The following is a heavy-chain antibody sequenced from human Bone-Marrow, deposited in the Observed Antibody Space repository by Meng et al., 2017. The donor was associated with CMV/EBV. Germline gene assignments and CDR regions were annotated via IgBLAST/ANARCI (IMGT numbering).Heavy chain of an antibody. D-gene: IGHD4-11*01. J-gene: IGHJ6*02. Sequence: ASVKVSCKASGYTFTSYYMHWVRQAPGQGLEWMGIINPSGGSTSYAQKFQGRVTMTRNTSISTAYMELSSLRSEDTAVYYCAADHSNPLGVWGQKTTVTVSS. CDR1: GYTFTSYY. CDR3: AADHSNPLGV. CDR2: INPSGGST. V-gene: IGHV1-46*01.